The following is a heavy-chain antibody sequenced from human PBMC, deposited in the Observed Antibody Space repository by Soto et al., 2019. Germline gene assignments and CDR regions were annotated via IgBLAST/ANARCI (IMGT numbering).Heavy chain of an antibody. Sequence: GGSLRLSCAASGFTFSTFAMSWVRQAPGKGLEWVSALSGSGGGTYYADSVKGRFIISRDNSKNTLFLQMSSLRAEDTAVYYCAKGDRGFFDYYYGMDVWGQGTTVTVSS. D-gene: IGHD3-3*01. CDR2: LSGSGGGT. CDR3: AKGDRGFFDYYYGMDV. CDR1: GFTFSTFA. J-gene: IGHJ6*02. V-gene: IGHV3-23*01.